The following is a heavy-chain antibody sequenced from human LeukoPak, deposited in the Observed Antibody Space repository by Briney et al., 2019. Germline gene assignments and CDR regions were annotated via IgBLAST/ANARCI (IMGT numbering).Heavy chain of an antibody. CDR2: INPNSGGT. CDR1: GYTFTGCY. Sequence: ASVKVSCKASGYTFTGCYIHWVRQAPGQGLEWMGWINPNSGGTNYAQNFQGRVTMTRDTSITTSYMELSRLRSDDTAVYYCARDGYFGFTYSWHSDYWGQGALVTVSS. V-gene: IGHV1-2*02. D-gene: IGHD5-18*01. J-gene: IGHJ4*02. CDR3: ARDGYFGFTYSWHSDY.